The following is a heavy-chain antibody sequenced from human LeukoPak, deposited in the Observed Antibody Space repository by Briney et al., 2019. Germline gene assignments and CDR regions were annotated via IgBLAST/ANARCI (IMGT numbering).Heavy chain of an antibody. Sequence: PGGSLRLSCAASGFTFSGYWMHWVRQVPGKGLQWVARIDSDGRSRTSPSYAESVKGRFTISRDNAQNTLYLQMNSLRAEDTAVYYCVRDVWGDRDSFFDSWGQGTPVTVSS. CDR2: IDSDGRSRTSP. D-gene: IGHD2-21*01. J-gene: IGHJ4*02. CDR3: VRDVWGDRDSFFDS. V-gene: IGHV3-74*01. CDR1: GFTFSGYW.